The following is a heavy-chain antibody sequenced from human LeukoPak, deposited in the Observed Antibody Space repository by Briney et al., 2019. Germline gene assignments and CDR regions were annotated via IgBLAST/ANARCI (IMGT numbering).Heavy chain of an antibody. V-gene: IGHV3-23*01. CDR2: LSGSGGDT. CDR1: GFIVSTYA. J-gene: IGHJ4*02. CDR3: AKDPYGTRYFDY. D-gene: IGHD2-2*01. Sequence: GGSLRLSCAVSGFIVSTYAMSWVRQAPGKGLEWVSSLSGSGGDTYYADSVKGRFTISRDNAKNTVYLQMNSLRAEDTAVYYCAKDPYGTRYFDYWGQGTLVTVSS.